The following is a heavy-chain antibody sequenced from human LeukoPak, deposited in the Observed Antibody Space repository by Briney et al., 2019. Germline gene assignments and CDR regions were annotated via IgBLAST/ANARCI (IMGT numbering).Heavy chain of an antibody. J-gene: IGHJ4*02. V-gene: IGHV4-39*07. CDR2: GDYSGGT. D-gene: IGHD6-19*01. Sequence: SETLSLTCTVSGDSFSSVTDYWAWIRQPPGKGLEWIASGDYSGGTYYNPSLESRVAISADMSKNQFSLKLTSVTGADTAVYYCASSSGWPGGDYWGQGTLVTVSS. CDR3: ASSSGWPGGDY. CDR1: GDSFSSVTDY.